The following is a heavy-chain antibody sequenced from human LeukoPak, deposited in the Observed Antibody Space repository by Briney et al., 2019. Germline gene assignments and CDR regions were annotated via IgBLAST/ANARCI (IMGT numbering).Heavy chain of an antibody. CDR3: AREWYSSSHNWFDP. CDR2: IYTNGDT. Sequence: SETLSLTCTVSGGSISGYYWSWIRQAAGKGPEWIGRIYTNGDTHYNPSLESRVTMSVATSQNQFYLILTSVTAADTAVYYCAREWYSSSHNWFDPWGQGTLVTVSS. J-gene: IGHJ5*02. D-gene: IGHD6-13*01. V-gene: IGHV4-4*07. CDR1: GGSISGYY.